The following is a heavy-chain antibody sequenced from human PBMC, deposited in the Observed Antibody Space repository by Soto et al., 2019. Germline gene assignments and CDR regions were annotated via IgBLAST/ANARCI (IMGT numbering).Heavy chain of an antibody. J-gene: IGHJ6*02. Sequence: GGSLRLSCAASEFTVRSNYMNWVRQAPGKGLECVSTIYSGGSTYYADSVKGRFTISRDNSKNTLYLQMNNLRAEDTAVYYCAGRVGATNYGMDVWGQGTTVTVSS. CDR1: EFTVRSNY. CDR2: IYSGGST. D-gene: IGHD1-26*01. V-gene: IGHV3-53*01. CDR3: AGRVGATNYGMDV.